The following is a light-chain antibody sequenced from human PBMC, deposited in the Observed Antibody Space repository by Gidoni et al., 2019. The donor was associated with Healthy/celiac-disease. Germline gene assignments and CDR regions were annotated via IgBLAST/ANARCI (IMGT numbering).Light chain of an antibody. J-gene: IGKJ1*01. V-gene: IGKV1-39*01. CDR2: AAS. CDR1: QSISSY. CDR3: QQSYSTPRT. Sequence: DIQMTQSPSSLSASVGDRVTITCRASQSISSYLNWYQQKPGKAPKLLIYAASSSQSGVPSRFSGSGSGTDFTLTISSLQPEDFATYYCQQSYSTPRTFXQXTKVXIK.